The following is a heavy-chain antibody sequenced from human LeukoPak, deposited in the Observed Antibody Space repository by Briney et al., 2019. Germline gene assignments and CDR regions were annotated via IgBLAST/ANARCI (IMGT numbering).Heavy chain of an antibody. CDR3: ARGRGYSYGHYFDY. D-gene: IGHD5-18*01. V-gene: IGHV4-34*01. Sequence: SETLSLTCAVYGGSFSGYYWSWIRQPPGKGLEWIGEINHSGGTNYNPSLKSRVTISVDTSKNQFSLKLSSVTAADTAVYYCARGRGYSYGHYFDYWGQGTLVTVSS. CDR2: INHSGGT. CDR1: GGSFSGYY. J-gene: IGHJ4*02.